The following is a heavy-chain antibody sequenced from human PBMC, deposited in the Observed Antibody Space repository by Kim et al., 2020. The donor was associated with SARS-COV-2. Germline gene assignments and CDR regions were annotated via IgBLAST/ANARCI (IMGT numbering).Heavy chain of an antibody. V-gene: IGHV3-74*01. CDR2: IKGDGSSI. Sequence: GGSLRLSCAASGFTFSTYWMHWVRQAPGKGLVWVSCIKGDGSSINYADSVKGRFTISRDNAKNTLYLQMNSLRAEDTAVYYCARDGGGLRPDIWGQGTMVTVSS. CDR3: ARDGGGLRPDI. CDR1: GFTFSTYW. J-gene: IGHJ3*02. D-gene: IGHD5-12*01.